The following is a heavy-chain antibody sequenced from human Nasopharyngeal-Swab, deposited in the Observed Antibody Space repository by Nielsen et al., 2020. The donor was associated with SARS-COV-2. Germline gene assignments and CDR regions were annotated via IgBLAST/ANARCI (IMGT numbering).Heavy chain of an antibody. D-gene: IGHD3-22*01. Sequence: GESLKISCAASGFTFSSYWMHWVRQAPGKGLVWVSRINSDGSSTSYADSVKGRFTISRDNAKNTPYLQMNSLRGEDTAVYYCARPARRGLNWFDPWGQGTLVTVSS. CDR1: GFTFSSYW. CDR3: ARPARRGLNWFDP. V-gene: IGHV3-74*01. J-gene: IGHJ5*02. CDR2: INSDGSST.